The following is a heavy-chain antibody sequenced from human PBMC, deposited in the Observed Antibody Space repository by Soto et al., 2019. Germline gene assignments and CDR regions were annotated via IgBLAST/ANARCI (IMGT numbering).Heavy chain of an antibody. CDR1: GFNFSKYA. D-gene: IGHD3-3*01. CDR2: IGGSGSGT. V-gene: IGHV3-23*01. J-gene: IGHJ4*02. Sequence: EVQLLESGGGLVQPGGSLRLSCAASGFNFSKYAMSWVRQAPGKGLEWVAAIGGSGSGTYYADSVKGRFAISRNNSNNTVFLQLNSLRAEDTAVYYCAKGGIFGVVIKEWGQGTLVTVS. CDR3: AKGGIFGVVIKE.